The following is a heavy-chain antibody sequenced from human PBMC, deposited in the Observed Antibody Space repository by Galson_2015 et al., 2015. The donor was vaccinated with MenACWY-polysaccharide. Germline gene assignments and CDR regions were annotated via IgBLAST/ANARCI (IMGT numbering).Heavy chain of an antibody. Sequence: SVKVSCKASGYTFTSYYMHWVRQAPGQGLEWMGLINPSGAGTSYAQKFQGSVTMTRDTSTATVYMELSSLRSEDTAVYYCAREVDTAMATGISYYYGTDDWVHGTTVTAS. D-gene: IGHD5-18*01. CDR1: GYTFTSYY. CDR3: AREVDTAMATGISYYYGTDD. CDR2: INPSGAGT. J-gene: IGHJ6*02. V-gene: IGHV1-46*01.